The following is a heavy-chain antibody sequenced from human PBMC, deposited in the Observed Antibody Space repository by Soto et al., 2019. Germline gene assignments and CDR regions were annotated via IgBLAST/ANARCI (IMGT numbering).Heavy chain of an antibody. CDR1: GFTFSSYW. J-gene: IGHJ4*02. CDR3: ARRQWRTTLFDY. Sequence: PGGSLSLSCAAPGFTFSSYWMSWVRQAPGKGLEWVANIKQDGSEKYYVDSVKGRFTISRDNAKNSLYLQMNSLRAEDTAVYYCARRQWRTTLFDYWGQGTLVTVSS. CDR2: IKQDGSEK. V-gene: IGHV3-7*01. D-gene: IGHD6-19*01.